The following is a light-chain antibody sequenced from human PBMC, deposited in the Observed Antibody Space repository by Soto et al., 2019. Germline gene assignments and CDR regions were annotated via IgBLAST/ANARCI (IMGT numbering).Light chain of an antibody. J-gene: IGKJ2*01. CDR3: QQSNNWPYT. V-gene: IGKV3-15*01. CDR1: QSVSDN. CDR2: GAS. Sequence: EIVMTQSPATLSVSPGERATLSCRASQSVSDNLAWYQRKPGQAPRLLIYGASTRATGSPARFSGSGSETEFTLTISSLQPEDFAIYYCQQSNNWPYTFGQGTKVDIK.